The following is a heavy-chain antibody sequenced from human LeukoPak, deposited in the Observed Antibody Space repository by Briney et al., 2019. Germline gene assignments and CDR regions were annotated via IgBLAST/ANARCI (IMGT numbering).Heavy chain of an antibody. CDR1: GFTFNSNG. CDR3: AKVYRIAVAGTHDGMDV. V-gene: IGHV3-30*02. Sequence: GGSLRLSCAASGFTFNSNGMHWVRQAPGKGLEWVAFIRYDGNTKYYADSVKGRFTISRDNSKNTLYLQMNSLRAEDTAVYYCAKVYRIAVAGTHDGMDVWGQGTTVTVSS. D-gene: IGHD6-19*01. J-gene: IGHJ6*02. CDR2: IRYDGNTK.